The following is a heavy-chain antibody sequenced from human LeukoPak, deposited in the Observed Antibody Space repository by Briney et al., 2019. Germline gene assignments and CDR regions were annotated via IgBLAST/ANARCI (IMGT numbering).Heavy chain of an antibody. CDR2: INPSGGST. J-gene: IGHJ2*01. V-gene: IGHV1-46*01. Sequence: ASVKVSCKASGYTFTSYYMHWVRQAPGQGLEWMGIINPSGGSTSYAQKFQGRVTMTRDTSTSTVYMELSSLRSEDTAVYYCARDSDRSIAASYWYFDLWGRGTLVTVSS. D-gene: IGHD6-13*01. CDR3: ARDSDRSIAASYWYFDL. CDR1: GYTFTSYY.